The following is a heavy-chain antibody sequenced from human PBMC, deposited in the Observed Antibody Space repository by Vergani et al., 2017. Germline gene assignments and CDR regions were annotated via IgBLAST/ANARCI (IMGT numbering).Heavy chain of an antibody. D-gene: IGHD3-16*01. CDR2: IYYSGST. J-gene: IGHJ4*02. CDR1: GGSISSYY. Sequence: QVQLQESGPGLVKPSETLSLTCTVSGGSISSYYWSWIRQPPGKGLEWIGYIYYSGSTNYNPSLKSRVTISVDTSKNQFSLKLSSVTAADTAVYYWARDSPVTNGGSYVDYWGQGTLVTVSS. CDR3: ARDSPVTNGGSYVDY. V-gene: IGHV4-59*01.